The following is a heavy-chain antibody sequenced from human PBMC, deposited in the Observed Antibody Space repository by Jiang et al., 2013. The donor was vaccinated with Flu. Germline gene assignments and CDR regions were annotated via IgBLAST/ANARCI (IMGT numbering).Heavy chain of an antibody. J-gene: IGHJ1*01. V-gene: IGHV4-39*01. Sequence: LLKPSETLSLTCTVSPDSIDSNDYYWAWIRQPPGQGLEWVASIYHSGSTYSNPSLKSRVTMSLDTSKNQFSLKLKSVTAADTAVYYCARQPSRNTSGWYLGIIYFQHWAKAPWSPSPQ. D-gene: IGHD6-19*01. CDR2: IYHSGST. CDR1: PDSIDSNDYY. CDR3: ARQPSRNTSGWYLGIIYFQH.